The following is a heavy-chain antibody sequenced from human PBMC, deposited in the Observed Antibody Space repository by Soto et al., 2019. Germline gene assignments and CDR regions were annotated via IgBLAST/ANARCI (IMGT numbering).Heavy chain of an antibody. CDR2: INPKFGDT. J-gene: IGHJ6*02. CDR3: ERNMEYYYGRGRGNGHGV. Sequence: QVQLVQSGAEVKEPGDSVRVSCEAYGYTFTAYYIHWVRQAPGQGLEWMGWINPKFGDTTYAQDFQGRVSMTRDMSISTVYMELSRLTSDATARYYCERNMEYYYGRGRGNGHGVWGQWTTVIVFS. D-gene: IGHD3-10*02. CDR1: GYTFTAYY. V-gene: IGHV1-2*02.